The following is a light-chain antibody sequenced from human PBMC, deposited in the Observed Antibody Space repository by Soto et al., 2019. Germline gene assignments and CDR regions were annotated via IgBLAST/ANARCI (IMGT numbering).Light chain of an antibody. CDR1: QSVSSN. J-gene: IGKJ1*01. Sequence: EMVMTQSPATLSVSPGERATLSCRASQSVSSNLAWYQQKPGQAPRLLIYGASTRATGIPARFSGSGSGTEFTLTISSLQSEDFAVYYGQQYNSWPQTFGQGTKVEIK. CDR2: GAS. V-gene: IGKV3-15*01. CDR3: QQYNSWPQT.